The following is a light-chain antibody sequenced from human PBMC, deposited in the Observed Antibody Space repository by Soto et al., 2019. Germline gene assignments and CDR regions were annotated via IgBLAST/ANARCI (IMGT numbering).Light chain of an antibody. CDR1: QSVLYSSNNKNY. CDR3: QQYNNWPRT. V-gene: IGKV4-1*01. J-gene: IGKJ1*01. CDR2: WAS. Sequence: DIVMTQSPDSLAVSLGERATINCKSSQSVLYSSNNKNYLAWYQQKLGQPPKLLIYWASSRESGVPDRFSGSGSGTDFTLTISSLQSEDFAVYYCQQYNNWPRTFGQGTKVDIK.